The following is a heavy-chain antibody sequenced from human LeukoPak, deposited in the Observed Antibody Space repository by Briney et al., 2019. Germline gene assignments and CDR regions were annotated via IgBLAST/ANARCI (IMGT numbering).Heavy chain of an antibody. CDR3: VKLELREGWFDP. CDR2: IYHSGST. Sequence: PSQTLSLTCTVSGGSISSGGYYWSWIRQPPGKGLEWIGYIYHSGSTYYNPSLKSRVTISVDRSKNQFSLKLSSVTAADTAVYYCVKLELREGWFDPWGQGTLVTVSS. V-gene: IGHV4-30-2*01. D-gene: IGHD1-7*01. CDR1: GGSISSGGYY. J-gene: IGHJ5*02.